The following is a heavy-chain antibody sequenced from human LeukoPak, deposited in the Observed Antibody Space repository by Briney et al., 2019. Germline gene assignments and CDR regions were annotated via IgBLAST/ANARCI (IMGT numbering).Heavy chain of an antibody. J-gene: IGHJ4*02. CDR1: GGSISSYY. CDR3: ARGLRGYSYGY. D-gene: IGHD5-18*01. Sequence: SETLSLTCTVSGGSISSYYLSWTRQPPGKGLEWIGYIYYSGSTNYNPSLKSRVTISVDTSKNQFSLKLSSVTAADTAVYYCARGLRGYSYGYWGQGTLVTVSS. V-gene: IGHV4-59*01. CDR2: IYYSGST.